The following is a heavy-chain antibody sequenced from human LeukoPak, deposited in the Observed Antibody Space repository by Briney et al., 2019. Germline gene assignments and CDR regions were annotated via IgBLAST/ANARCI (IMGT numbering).Heavy chain of an antibody. CDR1: GYTFPSYD. Sequence: ASVQVSCKASGYTFPSYDINWVRQATGQGLEWMGWMNPNSGNTGYAQKFQGRVTMTRNNSISTAYMELSSLISEDTAVYYCARDWSGAHYWYFDLWGRGTLVTVSS. V-gene: IGHV1-8*01. CDR2: MNPNSGNT. CDR3: ARDWSGAHYWYFDL. J-gene: IGHJ2*01.